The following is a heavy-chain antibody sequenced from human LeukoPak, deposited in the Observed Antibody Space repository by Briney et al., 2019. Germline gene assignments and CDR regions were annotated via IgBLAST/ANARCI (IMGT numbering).Heavy chain of an antibody. J-gene: IGHJ4*02. V-gene: IGHV4-4*02. CDR2: IFHSGDA. CDR1: GGSISSSNW. Sequence: PSETLSLTCDVSGGSISSSNWWSWVRQSPEQGLAWIGQIFHSGDANYSPSSKSRVTISVDKSKNQFYLRLTSLTAADTAIYYCVRDRNSNLRLGFWGPGTLVTVSS. D-gene: IGHD5-12*01. CDR3: VRDRNSNLRLGF.